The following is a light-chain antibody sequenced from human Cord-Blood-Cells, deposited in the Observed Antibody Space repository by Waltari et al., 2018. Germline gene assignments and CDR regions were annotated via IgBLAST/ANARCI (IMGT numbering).Light chain of an antibody. Sequence: SSELTQDPAVSVALGQTVRITCQGDSLRSYYASWYQQKPGQPPVLVIYGKNNRPSGIPDRFSGSSSGNTASLTITVAQAEDEADYYCNSRDSSGNPVVFGVGTKLTVL. CDR1: SLRSYY. CDR2: GKN. J-gene: IGLJ2*01. CDR3: NSRDSSGNPVV. V-gene: IGLV3-19*01.